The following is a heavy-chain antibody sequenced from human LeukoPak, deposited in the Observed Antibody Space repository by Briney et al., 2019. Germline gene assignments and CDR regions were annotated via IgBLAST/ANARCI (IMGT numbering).Heavy chain of an antibody. J-gene: IGHJ6*02. Sequence: GGSLRLSCAASGFTFSSYAMHWVRQAPGKGLEWVAVISYDGSNKYYAGSVKGRFTISRDNSRNTLYLQMNSLRAEDTAVYYCARGLGYCSGGSCYTDYYYYGMDVWGQGTTVTVSS. D-gene: IGHD2-15*01. CDR2: ISYDGSNK. CDR3: ARGLGYCSGGSCYTDYYYYGMDV. CDR1: GFTFSSYA. V-gene: IGHV3-30*04.